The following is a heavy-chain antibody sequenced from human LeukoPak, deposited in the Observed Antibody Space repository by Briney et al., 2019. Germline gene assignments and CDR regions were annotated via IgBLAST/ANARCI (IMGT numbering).Heavy chain of an antibody. CDR1: GGSISGSSYY. J-gene: IGHJ5*02. Sequence: PSETLSLTCTVSGGSISGSSYYRGWIRQPPGKGLEWIGSIYYSGSTYYNPSLKSRVTISVDTSKNQFSLKLSSVTAADTAVYYCARHPEGYYDILTGYYNPGSWFDPWGQGTLVTVSS. D-gene: IGHD3-9*01. CDR2: IYYSGST. V-gene: IGHV4-39*01. CDR3: ARHPEGYYDILTGYYNPGSWFDP.